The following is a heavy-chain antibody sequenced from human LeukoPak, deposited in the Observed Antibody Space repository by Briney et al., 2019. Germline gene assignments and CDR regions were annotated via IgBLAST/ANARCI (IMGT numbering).Heavy chain of an antibody. CDR1: GYTFTSYG. J-gene: IGHJ5*02. CDR3: AIAQNWKAGWFDP. Sequence: ASVKVSCKASGYTFTSYGISWVRQAPGQGLEWMGWISAYNGNTNYAQKLQGRVTMTTDTSTSTACMELRSLRSDDTAVYFCAIAQNWKAGWFDPWGQGTLVTVSS. V-gene: IGHV1-18*01. D-gene: IGHD1-1*01. CDR2: ISAYNGNT.